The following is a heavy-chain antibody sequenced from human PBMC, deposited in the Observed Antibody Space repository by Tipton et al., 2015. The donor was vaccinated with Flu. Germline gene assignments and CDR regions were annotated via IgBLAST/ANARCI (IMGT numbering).Heavy chain of an antibody. CDR2: INHSGST. CDR3: ARAMVRGVTNAPGY. CDR1: GGSFSGYY. J-gene: IGHJ4*02. Sequence: TLSLTCAVYGGSFSGYYWSWIRQPPGKGLGWIGEINHSGSTNYNPSLKSRVTISVDTSKNQFSLKLSSVTAADTAVYYCARAMVRGVTNAPGYWGQGTLVTVSS. V-gene: IGHV4-34*01. D-gene: IGHD3-10*01.